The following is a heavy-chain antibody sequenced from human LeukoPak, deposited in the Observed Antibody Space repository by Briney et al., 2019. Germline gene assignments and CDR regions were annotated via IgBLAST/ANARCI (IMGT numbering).Heavy chain of an antibody. CDR3: ATIKSGASDY. CDR1: GFTFSSYS. J-gene: IGHJ4*02. V-gene: IGHV3-48*04. Sequence: GGSLRLSCAASGFTFSSYSMNWVRQAPGKGLEWVSYISSTSTTIYYVDSVKGRFTVSRDNAKNSLSLQMDSLRAEDTAVYYCATIKSGASDYWGQGTLVTVSS. CDR2: ISSTSTTI. D-gene: IGHD7-27*01.